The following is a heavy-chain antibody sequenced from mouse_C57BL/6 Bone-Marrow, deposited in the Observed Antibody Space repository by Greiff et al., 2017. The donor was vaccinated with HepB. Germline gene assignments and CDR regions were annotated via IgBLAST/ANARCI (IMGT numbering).Heavy chain of an antibody. CDR2: IHPSDSDT. CDR3: AIKDWCWYFDV. V-gene: IGHV1-74*01. J-gene: IGHJ1*03. Sequence: QVQLQQPGAELVKPGASVKVSCKASGYTFTSYWMHWVKQRPGQGLEWIGRIHPSDSDTNYNQKFKGKATLTVDKSSSTAYMQLSSLTSEDSAVYYCAIKDWCWYFDVWGTGTTVTVSS. CDR1: GYTFTSYW. D-gene: IGHD1-1*02.